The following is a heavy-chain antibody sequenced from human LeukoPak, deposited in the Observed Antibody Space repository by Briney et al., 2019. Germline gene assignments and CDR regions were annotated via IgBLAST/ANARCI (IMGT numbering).Heavy chain of an antibody. V-gene: IGHV4-59*08. Sequence: SETLSLTCTVSGGSISSYYWSWLRQPPGKGLEWIGYIYYSGSASSHPSLKSRVTISVDTSKNQFSLKLNSVTAADTAVYYCARYDVLRSVDYWGQGTLVTVSS. CDR3: ARYDVLRSVDY. J-gene: IGHJ4*02. CDR2: IYYSGSA. D-gene: IGHD3-9*01. CDR1: GGSISSYY.